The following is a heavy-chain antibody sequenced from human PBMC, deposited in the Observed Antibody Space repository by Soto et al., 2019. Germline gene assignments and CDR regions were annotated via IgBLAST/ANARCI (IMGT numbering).Heavy chain of an antibody. J-gene: IGHJ3*02. D-gene: IGHD2-2*01. V-gene: IGHV1-69*01. CDR3: ARAYCSSTSCYRVYAFDI. CDR1: GGTFSSYA. Sequence: QVQLVQSGAEVQKPGSSVKVSCKASGGTFSSYAISWVRQAPGQGLEWMGGIIPIFGTANYAQKFQGRVTITADESTSTAYMELSSLRSEDTAVYYCARAYCSSTSCYRVYAFDIWGQGTMVTVSS. CDR2: IIPIFGTA.